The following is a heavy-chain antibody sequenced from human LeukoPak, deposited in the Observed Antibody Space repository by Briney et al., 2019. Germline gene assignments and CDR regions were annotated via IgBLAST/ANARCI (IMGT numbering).Heavy chain of an antibody. CDR3: ARGDLAIVATIPVD. J-gene: IGHJ4*02. Sequence: SETLSLTCSVSGGSISTYYWSWIRQPPGKGLEWIGYIYYKGSTNYNPSLKSRVTISVDPSRNQFSLKLTSVTAADTAVYYCARGDLAIVATIPVDWGQGTLVTASS. V-gene: IGHV4-59*01. CDR1: GGSISTYY. CDR2: IYYKGST. D-gene: IGHD5-12*01.